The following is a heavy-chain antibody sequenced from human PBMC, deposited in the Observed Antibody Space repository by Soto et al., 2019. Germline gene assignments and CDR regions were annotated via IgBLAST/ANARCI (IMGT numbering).Heavy chain of an antibody. CDR3: ARGQEGVVATH. V-gene: IGHV4-34*01. CDR1: GGSLSGYY. D-gene: IGHD5-12*01. J-gene: IGHJ4*02. CDR2: IKDGGLT. Sequence: QVQLQQWGAGLLKPSETLSLTCVVYGGSLSGYYWSWIRQPPGKGLEWIGEIKDGGLTNYSPSLKSRATISADRPNNQFSRKLYSVTAADTAVYYCARGQEGVVATHWDQGSLVTVSS.